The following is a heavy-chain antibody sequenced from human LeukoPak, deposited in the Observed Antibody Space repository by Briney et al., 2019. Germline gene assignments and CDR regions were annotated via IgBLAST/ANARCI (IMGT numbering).Heavy chain of an antibody. CDR3: ARGERWLQLGDAFDI. J-gene: IGHJ3*02. V-gene: IGHV4-34*01. CDR2: INHSGST. Sequence: SETLSLTCAVYGGSFSGYYWSWIRQPPGKGLEWIGEINHSGSTNYNPSPKSRVTISVDTSKNQFSLKLSSVTAADTAVYYCARGERWLQLGDAFDIWGQGTMVTVSS. CDR1: GGSFSGYY. D-gene: IGHD5-24*01.